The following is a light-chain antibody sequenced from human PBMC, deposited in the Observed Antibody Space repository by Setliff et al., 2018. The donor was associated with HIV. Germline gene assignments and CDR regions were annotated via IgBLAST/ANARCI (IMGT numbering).Light chain of an antibody. V-gene: IGLV2-8*01. CDR3: SSYAGRNRGV. Sequence: QSALTQPHSASGSPGQSVTISCTGTSSDVGAYNYVSWYQQHPGKAPKLMIYEVNQRPSGVPDRFSGSKSGNTASLTVSGLQDEDEADYYCSSYAGRNRGVFGTGTKVTVL. J-gene: IGLJ1*01. CDR2: EVN. CDR1: SSDVGAYNY.